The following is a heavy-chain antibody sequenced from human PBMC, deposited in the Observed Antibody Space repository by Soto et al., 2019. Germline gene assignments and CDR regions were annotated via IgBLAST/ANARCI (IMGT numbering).Heavy chain of an antibody. J-gene: IGHJ4*02. V-gene: IGHV3-30*18. D-gene: IGHD3-9*01. CDR1: GFTFSSYG. CDR2: ISYDGSNK. CDR3: AKLEPTGYPDY. Sequence: GGSLRLSCAASGFTFSSYGMHWVRQAPGKGLEWVAVISYDGSNKYYADSVKGRFTISRDNSKNTLYLQMNSLRAEDTAVYYCAKLEPTGYPDYWGQGTLVTVSS.